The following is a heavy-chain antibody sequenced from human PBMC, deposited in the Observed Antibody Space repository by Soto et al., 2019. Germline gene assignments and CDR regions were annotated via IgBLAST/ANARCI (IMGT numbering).Heavy chain of an antibody. J-gene: IGHJ4*01. CDR3: VRGPDYEGYFDY. Sequence: GASVKVSCKASGTTFSNFAIGWVRHAPGQGLEWMGGIILPFGTPNYAQKFQGRVTISADESMTTAYMELRGLRSEDTAVYYCVRGPDYEGYFDYWGQGTLVTVSS. CDR1: GTTFSNFA. CDR2: IILPFGTP. D-gene: IGHD3-22*01. V-gene: IGHV1-69*13.